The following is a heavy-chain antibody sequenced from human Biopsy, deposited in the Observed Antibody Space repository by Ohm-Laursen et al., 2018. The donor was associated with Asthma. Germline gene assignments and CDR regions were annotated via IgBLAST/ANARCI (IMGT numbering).Heavy chain of an antibody. D-gene: IGHD6-19*01. J-gene: IGHJ4*02. Sequence: SLRLSCTASGFTFSNYAMSWVRQAPGKGLEWVSSITGSGGLTYYADSVKGRFTISRDKSENTLYLQMHSLRAEDTAVYYCARDSYSSGLYDDFESWGQGTLVTVSS. CDR3: ARDSYSSGLYDDFES. V-gene: IGHV3-23*01. CDR2: ITGSGGLT. CDR1: GFTFSNYA.